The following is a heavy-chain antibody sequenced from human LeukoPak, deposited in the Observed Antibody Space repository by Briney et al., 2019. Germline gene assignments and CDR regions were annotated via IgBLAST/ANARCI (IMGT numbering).Heavy chain of an antibody. CDR1: GFTFSSYW. CDR2: IYSEGSGP. V-gene: IGHV3-74*01. Sequence: GGSLRLSCAASGFTFSSYWMHWVRQAPGKGLVWVSRIYSEGSGPSYADSVRGRFTISRDNAKNTLYLQMNSLRAEDTAVYYCARGMVPDYWGQGTLVTVSS. CDR3: ARGMVPDY. D-gene: IGHD2-8*01. J-gene: IGHJ4*02.